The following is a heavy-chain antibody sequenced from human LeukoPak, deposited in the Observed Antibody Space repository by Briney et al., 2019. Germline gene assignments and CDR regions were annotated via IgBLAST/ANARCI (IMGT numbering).Heavy chain of an antibody. CDR1: GFTFSSYG. CDR2: IWYDGSNK. D-gene: IGHD6-13*01. V-gene: IGHV3-33*08. Sequence: GGSLRLSCAASGFTFSSYGMHWVRQAPGKGLEWVAVIWYDGSNKYYADSVKGRFTISRDNSKNTLSLQMNSLRAEDTAVYYCATDRDGSSWYVLYYWGQGTLVTVSS. CDR3: ATDRDGSSWYVLYY. J-gene: IGHJ4*02.